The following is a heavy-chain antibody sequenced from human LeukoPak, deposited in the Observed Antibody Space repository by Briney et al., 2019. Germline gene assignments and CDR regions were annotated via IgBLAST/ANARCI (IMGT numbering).Heavy chain of an antibody. CDR3: ARGLYYFDTSGYLYY. CDR1: GFTVSSNY. V-gene: IGHV3-53*01. J-gene: IGHJ4*02. Sequence: GGSLRLSCAASGFTVSSNYMGWVRQAPGKGLEWVSVIYSGGSTYYADSVKGRFTISRDNSKNTLYLQMNSLRAEDTAVYYCARGLYYFDTSGYLYYWGQGTLVTVSS. CDR2: IYSGGST. D-gene: IGHD3-22*01.